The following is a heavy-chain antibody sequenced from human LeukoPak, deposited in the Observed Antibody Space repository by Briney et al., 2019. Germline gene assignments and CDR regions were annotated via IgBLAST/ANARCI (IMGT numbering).Heavy chain of an antibody. V-gene: IGHV3-30*02. CDR3: AKDPYSSGWLSKYYFDY. D-gene: IGHD6-19*01. CDR2: IRYDGSNK. Sequence: GGSLRLSCAASAFTFSSYGMDWVRQAPGKGLEWVAFIRYDGSNKYYADSVKGRFTISRDNSKNTLYLQMNSLRAEDTAVYYCAKDPYSSGWLSKYYFDYWGQGTLVTVSS. J-gene: IGHJ4*02. CDR1: AFTFSSYG.